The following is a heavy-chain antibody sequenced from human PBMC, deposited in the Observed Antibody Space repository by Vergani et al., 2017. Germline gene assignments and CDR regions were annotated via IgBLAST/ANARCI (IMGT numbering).Heavy chain of an antibody. CDR1: GGTFSSYA. Sequence: QVQLVQSGAEVKKPGSSVKLSCKASGGTFSSYAISWVRQAPGQGLEWMGGIIPIFGTANYAQKVQGRVTITADKSTNTAYMELSSLRSEDTAVYYCAGVVGGTPRAGPADVWGQGTTVTVSS. D-gene: IGHD1-26*01. J-gene: IGHJ6*02. CDR3: AGVVGGTPRAGPADV. CDR2: IIPIFGTA. V-gene: IGHV1-69*06.